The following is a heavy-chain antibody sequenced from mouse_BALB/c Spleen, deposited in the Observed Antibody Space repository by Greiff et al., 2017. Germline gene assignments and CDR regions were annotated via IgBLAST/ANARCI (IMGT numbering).Heavy chain of an antibody. CDR3: ARGPLLRLRGAMDY. Sequence: QVQLKESGAELARPGASVKMSCKASGYTFTSYTMHWVKQRPGQGLEWIGYINPSSGYTNYNQKFKDKATLTADKSSSTAYMQLSSLTSEDSAVYYCARGPLLRLRGAMDYWGQGTSVTVSS. CDR2: INPSSGYT. J-gene: IGHJ4*01. D-gene: IGHD1-2*01. V-gene: IGHV1-4*01. CDR1: GYTFTSYT.